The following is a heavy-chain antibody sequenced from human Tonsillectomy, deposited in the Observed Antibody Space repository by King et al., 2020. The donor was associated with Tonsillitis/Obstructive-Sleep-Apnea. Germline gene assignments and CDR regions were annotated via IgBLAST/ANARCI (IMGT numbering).Heavy chain of an antibody. D-gene: IGHD3-10*01. Sequence: VQLVESGGGLAQPGGSLRLSCAASGFTFSIHAMTWVRQAPGKGLEWVSVISGGGVSTWYADSVKGRFTITRDNSKNTLYLQMNSLRVEDTAIYYCAKAAEGVRDFFDYWGQGTLVTVSS. J-gene: IGHJ4*02. CDR2: ISGGGVST. CDR1: GFTFSIHA. V-gene: IGHV3-23*04. CDR3: AKAAEGVRDFFDY.